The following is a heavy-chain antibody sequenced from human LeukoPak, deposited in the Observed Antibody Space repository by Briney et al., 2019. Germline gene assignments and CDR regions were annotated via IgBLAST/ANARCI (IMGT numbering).Heavy chain of an antibody. Sequence: PGRSLRLSCTASGFPFSGYGMHWVRQAPGKGPEWVAAISSDGSKKDYADSVKGRFSISRGKSKNTLYLQMNSLRPEDTAVYYCATEYDNLDDYFDYWGQGTLVIVSS. V-gene: IGHV3-30*03. CDR1: GFPFSGYG. D-gene: IGHD1-1*01. J-gene: IGHJ4*02. CDR3: ATEYDNLDDYFDY. CDR2: ISSDGSKK.